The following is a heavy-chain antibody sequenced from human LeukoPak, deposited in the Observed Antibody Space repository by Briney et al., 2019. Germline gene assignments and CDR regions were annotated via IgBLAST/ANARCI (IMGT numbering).Heavy chain of an antibody. CDR1: GYTLTELS. CDR2: FDPEDGET. D-gene: IGHD5-18*01. V-gene: IGHV1-24*01. Sequence: ASVKVSCKVSGYTLTELSMHWVRQAPGKGLEWMGGFDPEDGETIYAQKFQGRVTMTEDTSTDTAYMELSSLRSEDTAVYYCARGQFLGSYGRNYFDYWGQGTLVTVSS. CDR3: ARGQFLGSYGRNYFDY. J-gene: IGHJ4*02.